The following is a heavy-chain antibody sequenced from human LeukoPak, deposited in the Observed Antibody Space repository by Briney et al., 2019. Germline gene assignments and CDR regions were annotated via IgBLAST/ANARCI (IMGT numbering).Heavy chain of an antibody. CDR3: SRGGIFHGFDI. CDR1: GFTFSTYW. V-gene: IGHV3-74*01. J-gene: IGHJ3*02. CDR2: IDSDGSNT. Sequence: GGSLRLSCAASGFTFSTYWMHWVRQVPGKGLVWVSRIDSDGSNTIYADSVKGRFTISRDNAKNTLYLQMNSLRAEDTAVYYCSRGGIFHGFDIWGPGTLVAVSS. D-gene: IGHD3-3*01.